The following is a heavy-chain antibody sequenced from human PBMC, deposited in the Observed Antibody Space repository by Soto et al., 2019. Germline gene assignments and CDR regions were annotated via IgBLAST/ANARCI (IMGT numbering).Heavy chain of an antibody. D-gene: IGHD6-13*01. V-gene: IGHV3-23*01. CDR3: AKRSPYSSGWYSPIFDY. CDR2: ISESGGST. Sequence: GGSLRLSCAASGFIFSDYAMSWVRQAPGKGLEWVSVISESGGSTHYAVSVRGRFTVSRDNSKNSLSLRMNSLRDEDTAVYFCAKRSPYSSGWYSPIFDYWGQGALVTVSS. CDR1: GFIFSDYA. J-gene: IGHJ4*02.